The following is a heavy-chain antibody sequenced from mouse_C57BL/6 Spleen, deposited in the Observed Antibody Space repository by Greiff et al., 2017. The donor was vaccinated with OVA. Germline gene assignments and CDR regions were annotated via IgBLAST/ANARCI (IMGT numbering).Heavy chain of an antibody. J-gene: IGHJ3*01. D-gene: IGHD2-5*01. CDR2: INYDGSST. Sequence: EVKLMESEGGLVQPGSSMKLSCTASGFTFSDYYMAWVRQVPEKGLEWVANINYDGSSTYYLDSLKSRFIISRDNAKNILYLQMSSLKSEDTATYYCAREDSNYGFAYWGQGTLVTVSA. V-gene: IGHV5-16*01. CDR3: AREDSNYGFAY. CDR1: GFTFSDYY.